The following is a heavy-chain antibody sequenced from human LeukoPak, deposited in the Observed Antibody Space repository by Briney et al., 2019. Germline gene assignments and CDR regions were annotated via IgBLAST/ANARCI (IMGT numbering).Heavy chain of an antibody. CDR1: GGSISSHY. Sequence: SETLSLTCTVSGGSISSHYWSWIRQPPGKGLEWIGCIYYSGNTNYNPSLESRVTISVNTSKNQFSLKLSSVTAADTAVYYCARHQLRGFLDDNWGQGTLVTVSS. V-gene: IGHV4-59*08. J-gene: IGHJ4*02. D-gene: IGHD3-10*01. CDR3: ARHQLRGFLDDN. CDR2: IYYSGNT.